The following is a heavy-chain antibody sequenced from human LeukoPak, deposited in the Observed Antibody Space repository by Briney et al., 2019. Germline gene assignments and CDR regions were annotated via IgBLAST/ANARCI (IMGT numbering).Heavy chain of an antibody. CDR2: ISYDGSNK. V-gene: IGHV3-30*18. D-gene: IGHD1-7*01. CDR3: AKDYWNYDYFDY. CDR1: GFTFSLYW. Sequence: GGSLRLSCAASGFTFSLYWMSWVRQAPGKGLEWVAVISYDGSNKYYADSVKGRFTISRDNSKNTLYLQMNSLRAEDTAVYYCAKDYWNYDYFDYWGQGTLVTVSS. J-gene: IGHJ4*02.